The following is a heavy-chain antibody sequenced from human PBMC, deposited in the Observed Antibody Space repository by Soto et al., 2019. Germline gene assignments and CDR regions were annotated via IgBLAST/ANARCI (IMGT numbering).Heavy chain of an antibody. CDR1: GYTFTIYG. V-gene: IGHV1-18*01. CDR2: ISAYNGNT. J-gene: IGHJ5*02. Sequence: VSVKVSCKASGYTFTIYGISWVRQAPGQGLEWMGWISAYNGNTNYAQKLQGRVTMTTDTSTSTAYMELRSLRSDDTAVYYCATGEGIAVAGTANWFDPWGQGTLVTVSS. D-gene: IGHD6-19*01. CDR3: ATGEGIAVAGTANWFDP.